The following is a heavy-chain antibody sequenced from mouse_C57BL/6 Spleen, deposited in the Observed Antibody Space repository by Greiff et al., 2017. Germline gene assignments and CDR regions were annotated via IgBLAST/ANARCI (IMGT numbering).Heavy chain of an antibody. V-gene: IGHV5-4*01. D-gene: IGHD1-1*01. CDR1: GFTFSSYA. Sequence: EVKLVESGGGLVKPGGSLKLSCAASGFTFSSYAMSWVRQTPEKRLEWVATISDGGSYTYYPDNVKGRFTISRDNAKNNLYLQMSHLKSEDTAMYYCARDRVTTVVATGRYFDVWGTGTTVTVSS. J-gene: IGHJ1*03. CDR3: ARDRVTTVVATGRYFDV. CDR2: ISDGGSYT.